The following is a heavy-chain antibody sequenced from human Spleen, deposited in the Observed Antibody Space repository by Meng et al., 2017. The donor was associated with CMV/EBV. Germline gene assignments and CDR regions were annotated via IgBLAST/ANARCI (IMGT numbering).Heavy chain of an antibody. CDR2: IIPIFDTT. J-gene: IGHJ5*02. D-gene: IGHD3-3*01. Sequence: SVKVSCKASGGTFSNYAISWVRQAPGQGLEWMGGIIPIFDTTNYAQKFQGRVTITADKSTSTAYMELSSLRSEDTAVYYCARDSPNYDRPQFDPWGQGTLVTVSS. CDR3: ARDSPNYDRPQFDP. V-gene: IGHV1-69*06. CDR1: GGTFSNYA.